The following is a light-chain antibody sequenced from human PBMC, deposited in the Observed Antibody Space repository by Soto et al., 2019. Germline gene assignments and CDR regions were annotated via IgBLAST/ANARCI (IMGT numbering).Light chain of an antibody. CDR3: SSYTSSSPF. Sequence: SALTQPASVSGSPGQSITISCTGTSSDVGGYNYVSWYQQHPGKAPKLMIYDVSNRPSGVSNRFSGSKSGNTASLTISGLQAEDEADYYCSSYTSSSPFFGTGTKVTVL. CDR1: SSDVGGYNY. J-gene: IGLJ1*01. CDR2: DVS. V-gene: IGLV2-14*01.